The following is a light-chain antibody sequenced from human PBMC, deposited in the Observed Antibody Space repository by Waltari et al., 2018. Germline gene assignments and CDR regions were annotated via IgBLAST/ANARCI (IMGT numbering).Light chain of an antibody. V-gene: IGLV2-14*03. Sequence: QSALTQPASVSGSPGQSITISCTGTSSDVGGYNYVPWYQQHPGNAPKLIIFDVSNRPSGVSNRFSGSKSGNTASLTISGLQAEDEADYYCCSYTRSTTWVFGGGTKLTVL. J-gene: IGLJ3*02. CDR3: CSYTRSTTWV. CDR2: DVS. CDR1: SSDVGGYNY.